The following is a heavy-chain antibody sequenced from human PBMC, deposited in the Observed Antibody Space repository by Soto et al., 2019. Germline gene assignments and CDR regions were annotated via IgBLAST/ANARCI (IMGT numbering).Heavy chain of an antibody. CDR1: GFTFSSYA. CDR3: ARTYECAKSDCYRAFDI. D-gene: IGHD2-21*02. J-gene: IGHJ3*02. Sequence: QVQLVESGGGVILPGGSLRLSCAASGFTFSSYAMHWVRQAPGTGPEWVAATSSDGTDNVYADSVSGRFTISRDNSKNPLYLQMNSLRSEDAAVYYCARTYECAKSDCYRAFDIWGQWTMVTVSS. V-gene: IGHV3-30*04. CDR2: TSSDGTDN.